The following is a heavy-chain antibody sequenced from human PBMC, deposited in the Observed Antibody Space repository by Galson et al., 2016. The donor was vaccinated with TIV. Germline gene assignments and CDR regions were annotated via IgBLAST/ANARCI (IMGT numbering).Heavy chain of an antibody. J-gene: IGHJ3*02. CDR1: GYTFINYY. V-gene: IGHV1-2*02. CDR2: INPDSGGT. Sequence: SVKVSCKASGYTFINYYLHWVRQVPGRTLEWMGWINPDSGGTEFAQKFQGKVTMTRDTSISAAFMEVSRLISDDTAMYCCARNYGVNEFDIWGQGTMVIVSS. D-gene: IGHD3-16*01. CDR3: ARNYGVNEFDI.